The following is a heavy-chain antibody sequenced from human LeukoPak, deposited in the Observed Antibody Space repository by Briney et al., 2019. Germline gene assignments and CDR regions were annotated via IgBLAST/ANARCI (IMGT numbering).Heavy chain of an antibody. Sequence: SGGSLRLSCAASGFTFNNYWMHWVRQAPGKGLVWVSRISADGSNIKYADSVKGRVTISRDNAKNSLYLQMNSLRAEDTAVYYCARGDYGGDYFDYWGQGTLVTVSS. J-gene: IGHJ4*02. V-gene: IGHV3-74*03. D-gene: IGHD4-23*01. CDR1: GFTFNNYW. CDR3: ARGDYGGDYFDY. CDR2: ISADGSNI.